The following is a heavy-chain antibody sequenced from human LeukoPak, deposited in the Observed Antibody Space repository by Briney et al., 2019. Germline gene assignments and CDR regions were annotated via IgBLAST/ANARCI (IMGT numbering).Heavy chain of an antibody. V-gene: IGHV3-7*01. J-gene: IGHJ4*02. Sequence: GGSLRLSCAASGFTFSSYWMSWVRQAPGKGLEWVANIKQDGREKYYVDSVKGRFTISRGNAKNSLYLQMNSLRAEDTAVYYCAREYDFWSGYYFDYWGQGTLVTVSS. CDR1: GFTFSSYW. D-gene: IGHD3-3*01. CDR2: IKQDGREK. CDR3: AREYDFWSGYYFDY.